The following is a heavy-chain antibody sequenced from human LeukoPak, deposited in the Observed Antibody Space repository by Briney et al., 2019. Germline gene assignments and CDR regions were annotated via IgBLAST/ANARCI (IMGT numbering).Heavy chain of an antibody. Sequence: SETLSLTCTVSGGSISGYYWGWIRQPPGKGLEWVGYMYNRGTTKYNPSLKSRITMSVDTSKNQFSLKLTSVTAADTAVYYCARDFKYYGSSGYYAFDIWGQGTMVTVSS. CDR1: GGSISGYY. V-gene: IGHV4-59*01. CDR3: ARDFKYYGSSGYYAFDI. D-gene: IGHD3-22*01. J-gene: IGHJ3*02. CDR2: MYNRGTT.